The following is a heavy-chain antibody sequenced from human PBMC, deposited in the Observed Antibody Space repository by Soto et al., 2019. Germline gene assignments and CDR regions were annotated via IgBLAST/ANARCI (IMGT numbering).Heavy chain of an antibody. D-gene: IGHD2-8*01. CDR1: GASMRSGIYY. J-gene: IGHJ6*02. Sequence: PSETLSLTCTVSGASMRSGIYYWGWIRQPPGKGLEWIGSAYYSGMTHYGPSLMFRVTISVDTSKNQFSLRLSSVSAADTATYYCARLPAEGVIAGGAMYVWGQGTTVTVSS. CDR2: AYYSGMT. V-gene: IGHV4-39*01. CDR3: ARLPAEGVIAGGAMYV.